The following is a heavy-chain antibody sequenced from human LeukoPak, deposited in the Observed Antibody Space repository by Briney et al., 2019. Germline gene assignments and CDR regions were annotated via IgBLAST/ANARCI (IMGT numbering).Heavy chain of an antibody. CDR1: GFTFDDYA. Sequence: PGRSLRLSCAASGFTFDDYAMHWVRQAPGKGLEWVSGISWSSGSIVYADSVKGRFTISRDNAKNSLYLQMNSLRAEDMALYYCTKGKGTTAAGTFDYWGQGTLVTVSS. V-gene: IGHV3-9*03. J-gene: IGHJ4*02. CDR2: ISWSSGSI. D-gene: IGHD6-13*01. CDR3: TKGKGTTAAGTFDY.